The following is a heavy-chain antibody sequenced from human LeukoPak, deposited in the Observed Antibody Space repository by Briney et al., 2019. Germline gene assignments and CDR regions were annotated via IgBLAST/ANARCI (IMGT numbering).Heavy chain of an antibody. Sequence: SETLSLTCAVYGGSFSGYYWSWIRQPPGKGLEWIGEINHSGSTNYNPSLKSRVTISVDTSKNQFSLRLSSVTAADTAVYYCAITPTYDFWSGYYPNHNAFDIWGQGTMVTVSS. CDR1: GGSFSGYY. CDR2: INHSGST. J-gene: IGHJ3*02. D-gene: IGHD3-3*01. V-gene: IGHV4-34*01. CDR3: AITPTYDFWSGYYPNHNAFDI.